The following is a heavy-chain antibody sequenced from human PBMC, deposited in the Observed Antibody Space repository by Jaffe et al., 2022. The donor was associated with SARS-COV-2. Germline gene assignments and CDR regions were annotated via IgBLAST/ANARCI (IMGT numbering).Heavy chain of an antibody. V-gene: IGHV3-7*01. CDR1: GFTFSSFW. J-gene: IGHJ4*02. Sequence: EVQLVESGGGLVQPGGSLRLSCAASGFTFSSFWMTWVRQAPGKGLEWVANIKQDGSEKYYVDSVKGRFTISRDNAKNSLLLQVNSLRAEDTAVYYCARDSTLLGYWGQGTLVTVSS. CDR2: IKQDGSEK. D-gene: IGHD3-16*01. CDR3: ARDSTLLGY.